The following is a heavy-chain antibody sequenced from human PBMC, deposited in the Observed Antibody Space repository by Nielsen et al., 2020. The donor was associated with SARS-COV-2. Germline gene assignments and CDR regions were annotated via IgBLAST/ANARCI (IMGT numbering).Heavy chain of an antibody. V-gene: IGHV3-23*01. CDR2: IDESGDVT. D-gene: IGHD6-19*01. Sequence: GESLKISCAAAGFSFSAWSMSWVRQAPGTGLEWVSGIDESGDVTYYAESVKGRFTISRDNSDNTLFLQMNNLRGEDTAIYYCVRVPPPGYSRGWYIKWGQGTLVTVSS. CDR3: VRVPPPGYSRGWYIK. J-gene: IGHJ4*02. CDR1: GFSFSAWS.